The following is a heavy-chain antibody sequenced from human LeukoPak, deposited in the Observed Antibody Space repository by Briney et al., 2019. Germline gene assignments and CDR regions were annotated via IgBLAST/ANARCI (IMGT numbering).Heavy chain of an antibody. CDR2: ISYDGSNK. D-gene: IGHD6-6*01. J-gene: IGHJ6*03. V-gene: IGHV3-30*04. CDR3: ARDMRVMAARFYMDV. Sequence: GGSLRLSCSASGFTFSSYAMHWVRQAPGKGREGGAVISYDGSNKYYADSVKGRFTISRDNSKNTLYLQMNSLRAEDTAVYYCARDMRVMAARFYMDVWGKGTPVTVSS. CDR1: GFTFSSYA.